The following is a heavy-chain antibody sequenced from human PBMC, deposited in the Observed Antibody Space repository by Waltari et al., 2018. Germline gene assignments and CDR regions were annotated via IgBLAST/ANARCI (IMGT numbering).Heavy chain of an antibody. J-gene: IGHJ4*02. CDR2: ISSSSSYI. CDR1: GFTFSSYS. CDR3: ARGTFGGVIVMGTY. Sequence: EVQLVESGGGLVKPGGSLRLSCAASGFTFSSYSMNWVRQAPGKGLEWVSSISSSSSYIYYADSVKGRVTISRDNAKNSLYLQMNSLRAEDTAVYYCARGTFGGVIVMGTYWGQGTLVTVSS. D-gene: IGHD3-16*02. V-gene: IGHV3-21*01.